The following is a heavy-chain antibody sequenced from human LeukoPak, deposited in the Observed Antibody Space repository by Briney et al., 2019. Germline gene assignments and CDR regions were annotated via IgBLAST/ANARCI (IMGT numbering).Heavy chain of an antibody. CDR2: IYYSGST. J-gene: IGHJ4*02. V-gene: IGHV4-39*01. CDR3: ARLPLSSGRPYYFDY. Sequence: KSSETLSLTCTVSGGSISSYYWGWIRQPPGKGLEWIGSIYYSGSTYYNPSLKSRVTISVDTSKNQFSLKLSSVTAADTAVYYCARLPLSSGRPYYFDYWGQGTLVTVSS. D-gene: IGHD6-19*01. CDR1: GGSISSYY.